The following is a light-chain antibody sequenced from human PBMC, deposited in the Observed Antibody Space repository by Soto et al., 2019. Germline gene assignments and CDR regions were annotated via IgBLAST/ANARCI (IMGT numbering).Light chain of an antibody. J-gene: IGKJ2*01. V-gene: IGKV3-20*01. Sequence: EIVLTQSPGTVSLSPGERATLSCRASQSFSRSHLAWYQHKPGQAPRLLIYGTSNRATGIPDRFSVSGSGTDFTLTNTRRLGDDVAVHYSQQFATSPYSFGQGTKLEIQ. CDR2: GTS. CDR1: QSFSRSH. CDR3: QQFATSPYS.